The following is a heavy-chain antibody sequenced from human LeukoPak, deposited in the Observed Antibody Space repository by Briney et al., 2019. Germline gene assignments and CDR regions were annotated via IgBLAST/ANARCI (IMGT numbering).Heavy chain of an antibody. D-gene: IGHD2-2*01. V-gene: IGHV4-59*01. CDR3: ARGPGAIYFDF. CDR2: IYYSDTT. CDR1: GGSIISYY. Sequence: SETLSLTCAVSGGSIISYYWRGLRQPRGKGVVWIGYIYYSDTTNYNPPLQSRVTISVDRSKNQFSLKLSSVTAADTAVYYCARGPGAIYFDFWGQGTLVTVSS. J-gene: IGHJ4*02.